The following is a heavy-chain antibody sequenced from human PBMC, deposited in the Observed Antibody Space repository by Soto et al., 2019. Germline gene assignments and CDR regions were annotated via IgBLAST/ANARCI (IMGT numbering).Heavy chain of an antibody. CDR3: AAVSPYWGSVH. J-gene: IGHJ4*02. Sequence: PSETLSLTFTVSGASITSYYCSWVRQPPGKGLEWIGYIYNSGNTNYNPSLTNRFTISEDTSKNHFSLKVNFVTAADTAVYYCAAVSPYWGSVHWGQGTLVTVSS. CDR1: GASITSYY. CDR2: IYNSGNT. V-gene: IGHV4-59*01. D-gene: IGHD7-27*01.